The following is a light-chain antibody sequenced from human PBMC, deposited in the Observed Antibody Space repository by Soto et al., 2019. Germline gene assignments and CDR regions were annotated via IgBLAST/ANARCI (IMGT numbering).Light chain of an antibody. V-gene: IGKV1-39*01. J-gene: IGKJ4*01. CDR2: AAS. CDR3: QHTHTTST. CDR1: QRISTY. Sequence: DIQMTQSPSSLSASVGDRVTITCRASQRISTYLNLYQQKPWKVPKLLIYAASSLQSGVPSRLSGSGSGTDFTLTISSLQPEDFATYYCQHTHTTSTFGGGTTVEIK.